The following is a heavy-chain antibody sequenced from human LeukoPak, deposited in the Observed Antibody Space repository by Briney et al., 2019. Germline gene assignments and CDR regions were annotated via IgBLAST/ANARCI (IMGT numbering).Heavy chain of an antibody. CDR3: ARLDDFWSGYWGSYYYYMDV. CDR2: IKQDGSEK. J-gene: IGHJ6*03. D-gene: IGHD3-3*01. V-gene: IGHV3-7*01. Sequence: GGSLRLSCAASGFTFSSYWMSWVRQAPGKGLEWVANIKQDGSEKYYVDSVKGRFTISRDNAKNSLYLQMNSLRAEDTAVYYCARLDDFWSGYWGSYYYYMDVWGKGTTVTVSS. CDR1: GFTFSSYW.